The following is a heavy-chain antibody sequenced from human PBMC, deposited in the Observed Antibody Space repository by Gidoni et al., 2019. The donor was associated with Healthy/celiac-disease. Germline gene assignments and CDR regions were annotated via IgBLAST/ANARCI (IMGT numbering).Heavy chain of an antibody. J-gene: IGHJ4*02. D-gene: IGHD2-8*01. CDR3: ARVSPGVAPSFDY. Sequence: EVQLVESGGGLVQPGGSLRLSCAASGFTFSSYWMSWVRQAPGKGLEWVANIKQDGSEKYYVDSVKGRFTISRDNAKNSLYLQMNSLRAEDTAVYYCARVSPGVAPSFDYWGQGTLVTVSS. CDR2: IKQDGSEK. CDR1: GFTFSSYW. V-gene: IGHV3-7*01.